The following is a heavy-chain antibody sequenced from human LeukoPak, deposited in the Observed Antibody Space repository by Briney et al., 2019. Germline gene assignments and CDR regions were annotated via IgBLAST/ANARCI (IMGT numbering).Heavy chain of an antibody. V-gene: IGHV4-61*08. Sequence: SETLSLTCTVSGGSISSGDYYWSWIRQPPGKGLEWIGYIYYSGSTNYNPSLKSRVTISVDTSKNQFSLKLSSVTAADTAVYYCARENLTGELDYWGQGTLVTVSS. CDR3: ARENLTGELDY. CDR2: IYYSGST. CDR1: GGSISSGDYY. D-gene: IGHD7-27*01. J-gene: IGHJ4*02.